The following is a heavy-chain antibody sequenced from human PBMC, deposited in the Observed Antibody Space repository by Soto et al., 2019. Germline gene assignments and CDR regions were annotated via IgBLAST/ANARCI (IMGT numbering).Heavy chain of an antibody. Sequence: GASVKVSCKASGGTFSSYAISWVRQAPGQGLEWMGGIIPIFGTANYAQKFQGRVTITADESTSTAYMELSSLRSEDTAVYYCARVASSRYDYSNYEEPAGAYYYYGMDVWGQGTTVTVSS. J-gene: IGHJ6*02. V-gene: IGHV1-69*13. CDR3: ARVASSRYDYSNYEEPAGAYYYYGMDV. D-gene: IGHD4-4*01. CDR2: IIPIFGTA. CDR1: GGTFSSYA.